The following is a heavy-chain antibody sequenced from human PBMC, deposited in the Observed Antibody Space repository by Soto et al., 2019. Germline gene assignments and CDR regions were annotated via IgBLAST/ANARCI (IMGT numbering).Heavy chain of an antibody. V-gene: IGHV3-30-3*01. D-gene: IGHD5-18*01. J-gene: IGHJ4*02. CDR1: GFTFSSYA. Sequence: QVQLVESGGGVVQPGRSLRLSCAASGFTFSSYAMHWVRQAPGKGLEWVAVLSYDGSNKYYADSVKGRFTISRDNSKNPLYLQMNSLRAEDTAVYYCSPLSPRDTATALDVYWGQGTLVTVSS. CDR2: LSYDGSNK. CDR3: SPLSPRDTATALDVY.